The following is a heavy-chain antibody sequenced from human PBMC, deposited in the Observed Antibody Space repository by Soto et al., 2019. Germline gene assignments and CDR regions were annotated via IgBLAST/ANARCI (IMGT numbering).Heavy chain of an antibody. CDR1: GFTLSSYS. D-gene: IGHD3-10*01. CDR3: ARDDAAGWFDP. Sequence: EVQLVESGGGLVQPGGALRLSCAASGFTLSSYSMNWGRQAPVQGLEWVSYISSSSSTIDYADSVKGLFTISRDNAKNSLYLQMNSLRAADTAVYYCARDDAAGWFDPWGQGTLVTVSS. J-gene: IGHJ5*02. CDR2: ISSSSSTI. V-gene: IGHV3-48*01.